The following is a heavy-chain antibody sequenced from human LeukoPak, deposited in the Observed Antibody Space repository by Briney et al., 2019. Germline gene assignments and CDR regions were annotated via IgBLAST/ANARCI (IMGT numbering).Heavy chain of an antibody. CDR1: GGTFSSYA. CDR3: ARGYYDSSGYYPDNWFDP. D-gene: IGHD3-22*01. V-gene: IGHV1-69*01. CDR2: IIPIFGTA. Sequence: ASVKVSCEASGGTFSSYAISWVRQAPGQGLEWMGGIIPIFGTANYAQKFQGRVTITADESTSTAYMELSSLRSEDTAVYYCARGYYDSSGYYPDNWFDPWGQGTLVTVSS. J-gene: IGHJ5*02.